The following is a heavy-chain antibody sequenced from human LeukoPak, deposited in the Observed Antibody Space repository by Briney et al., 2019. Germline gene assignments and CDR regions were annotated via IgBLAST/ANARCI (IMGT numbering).Heavy chain of an antibody. CDR3: ARDLGYCSSDSCSYPLDY. Sequence: GASVKVSCEASRYTFTTYYMHWVRQAPGQGLEWMGWINPNSGGTNYAQKFQGRVTMTRDTSISTAYMELSRLTSDDTAVYYCARDLGYCSSDSCSYPLDYWGQGTLVTVSS. J-gene: IGHJ4*02. CDR2: INPNSGGT. D-gene: IGHD2-2*01. V-gene: IGHV1-2*02. CDR1: RYTFTTYY.